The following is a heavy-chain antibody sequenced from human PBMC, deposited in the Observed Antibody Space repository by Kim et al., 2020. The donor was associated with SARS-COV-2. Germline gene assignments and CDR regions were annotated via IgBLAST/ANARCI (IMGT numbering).Heavy chain of an antibody. CDR1: NGSISSSDW. CDR3: ARGRGSGSYYRGVLRG. CDR2: IFHTGIT. Sequence: SETLSLTCVISNGSISSSDWWTWVRQSPGKGLEWIGEIFHTGITNYNPSLKSRVTMSVDKSKNCFSLNLRSMTAADTAVYYCARGRGSGSYYRGVLRGWGQGSLVTVSS. V-gene: IGHV4-4*02. D-gene: IGHD3-10*01. J-gene: IGHJ4*02.